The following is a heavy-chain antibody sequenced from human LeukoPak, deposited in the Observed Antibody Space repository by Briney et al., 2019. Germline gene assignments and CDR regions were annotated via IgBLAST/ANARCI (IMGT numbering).Heavy chain of an antibody. Sequence: PSETLSLTCTVSGGSISSGDYYWSWIRQPPGKGLEWIGYIYYSGSTNYNPSLKSRVTISVDTSKNQFSLKLSSVTAADTAVYYCARTSCSSTSCRMDYYYYMDVWGKGTTVTVSS. CDR1: GGSISSGDYY. CDR3: ARTSCSSTSCRMDYYYYMDV. V-gene: IGHV4-61*08. J-gene: IGHJ6*03. CDR2: IYYSGST. D-gene: IGHD2-2*01.